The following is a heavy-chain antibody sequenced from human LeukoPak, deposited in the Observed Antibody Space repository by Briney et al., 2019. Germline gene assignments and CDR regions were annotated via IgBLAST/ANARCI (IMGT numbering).Heavy chain of an antibody. D-gene: IGHD6-13*01. CDR3: AIIPRAAAGPSARSPFHY. CDR2: INAGNGNT. CDR1: GYTFTSYA. Sequence: GASVTVSCTASGYTFTSYAMHWVRQAPGQRLEWMGWINAGNGNTKYSQKFQGRVTIARDTSASTAYMELSSLRAEDTAVYYCAIIPRAAAGPSARSPFHYWGQGTLVTVSS. V-gene: IGHV1-3*01. J-gene: IGHJ4*02.